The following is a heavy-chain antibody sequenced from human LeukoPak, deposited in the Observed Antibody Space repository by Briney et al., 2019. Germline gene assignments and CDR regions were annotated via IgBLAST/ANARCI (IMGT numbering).Heavy chain of an antibody. CDR3: ARVGRGYTYKVFYFDY. J-gene: IGHJ4*02. Sequence: PGGSLRLSCAASGFTSSDFAIHWVRQAPGEGLEWVSVIPYDGNNKYYSDSVKGRFTISRDNSKNMVYLQMNSLRAEDTAVYYCARVGRGYTYKVFYFDYWGQGTLVTVSS. CDR2: IPYDGNNK. CDR1: GFTSSDFA. V-gene: IGHV3-30*04. D-gene: IGHD5-18*01.